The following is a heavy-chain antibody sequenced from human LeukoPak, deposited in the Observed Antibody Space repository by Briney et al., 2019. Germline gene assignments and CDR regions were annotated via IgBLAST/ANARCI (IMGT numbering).Heavy chain of an antibody. CDR3: AREENHYGSGSYPNWFDP. D-gene: IGHD3-10*01. CDR2: ISSSGSTI. Sequence: LGGSDRLSCAASGFTFSSYEMNWVRQAPGKGLEWVSYISSSGSTIYYAYSVKGRLTISRDNAKNSLYLQMNSLRAEDTAVYYCAREENHYGSGSYPNWFDPWGQGALVTVSP. J-gene: IGHJ5*02. V-gene: IGHV3-48*03. CDR1: GFTFSSYE.